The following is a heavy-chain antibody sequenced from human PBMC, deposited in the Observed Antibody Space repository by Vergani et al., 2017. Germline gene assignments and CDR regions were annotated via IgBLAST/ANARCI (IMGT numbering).Heavy chain of an antibody. CDR3: ARDYLDFSGSGSPYYFDH. D-gene: IGHD3-10*01. Sequence: VQLVESGGGLVKPGGSLRLSCTASGFFFSDYYMSWLRQAPGKGLEWISYIASSDTTVYYADSVKGRFTISRDNAKNSLYLEMNSLRAEDTAVYYCARDYLDFSGSGSPYYFDHWDQGTQVTVSS. V-gene: IGHV3-11*04. J-gene: IGHJ4*02. CDR1: GFFFSDYY. CDR2: IASSDTTV.